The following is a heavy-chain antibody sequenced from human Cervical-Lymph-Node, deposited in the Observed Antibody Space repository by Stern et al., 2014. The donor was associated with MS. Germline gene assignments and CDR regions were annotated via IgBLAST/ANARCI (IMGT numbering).Heavy chain of an antibody. D-gene: IGHD5-24*01. V-gene: IGHV1-69*01. CDR2: ILPVLTTP. J-gene: IGHJ4*02. CDR3: ARETRHGYNFDL. CDR1: GGTFSSHA. Sequence: QEQLVQSGAEVRKPGSSVKVSCQVSGGTFSSHAISWVRQAPGQGLEWMGGILPVLTTPNYANEFQGRVTIIADETTTTVYMEMSSLRSEDTAVYYCARETRHGYNFDLWGQGTLVTVST.